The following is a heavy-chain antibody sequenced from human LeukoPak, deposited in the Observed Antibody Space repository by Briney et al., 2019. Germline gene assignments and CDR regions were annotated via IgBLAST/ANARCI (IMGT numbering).Heavy chain of an antibody. CDR3: AREDSSGYYLDY. D-gene: IGHD3-22*01. J-gene: IGHJ4*02. V-gene: IGHV4-39*07. CDR1: GGSISSSSYY. Sequence: SETLSPTCTVSGGSISSSSYYWGWIRQPPGKGLEWIGSIYYSGSTYYNPSIKSRVTISVDTSKNQFSLKLSSVTAADTAVYYCAREDSSGYYLDYWGQGTLVTVSS. CDR2: IYYSGST.